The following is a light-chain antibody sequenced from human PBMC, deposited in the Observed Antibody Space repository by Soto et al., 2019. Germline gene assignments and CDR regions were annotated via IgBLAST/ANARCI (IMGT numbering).Light chain of an antibody. CDR2: WAS. J-gene: IGKJ1*01. V-gene: IGKV4-1*01. Sequence: DIVMTQSPDSLAVSLGERATINCKSSQSLLYSSNNKNYLAWYQQKPGQPPKLLIYWASTRESGVPDRFSGSGSGTDFTLTISSLQAEDVAVYYCQQCYSTPWTFGQGPKVEIK. CDR3: QQCYSTPWT. CDR1: QSLLYSSNNKNY.